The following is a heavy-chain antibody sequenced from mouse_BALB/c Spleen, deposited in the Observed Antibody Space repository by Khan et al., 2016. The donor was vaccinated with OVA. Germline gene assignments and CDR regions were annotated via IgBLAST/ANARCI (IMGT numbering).Heavy chain of an antibody. D-gene: IGHD1-2*01. Sequence: EVQLVESGPGLVKPSQSLSLTCTVTGYSITSGYGWNWIRQFPGNKLEWMGYISYSGSTNYNPSLKSRISITRDTSKNQFFLQFNSVTTEDTATXYCARTARIKYWGQGTTLTVSS. J-gene: IGHJ2*01. CDR3: ARTARIKY. CDR2: ISYSGST. V-gene: IGHV3-2*02. CDR1: GYSITSGYG.